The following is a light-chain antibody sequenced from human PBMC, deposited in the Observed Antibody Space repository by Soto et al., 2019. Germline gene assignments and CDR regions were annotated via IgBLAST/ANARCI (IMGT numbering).Light chain of an antibody. CDR1: QIISTY. Sequence: DIQMTQSPSSLSASVGDTVTITCRASQIISTYLTWYQQKPGKAPKLLIYAASNLQSGVPSRFSGSGSGTDFTLTISRLQPEYFADYYCQQSYDMPWTFGQGTKVEIK. J-gene: IGKJ1*01. CDR2: AAS. V-gene: IGKV1-39*01. CDR3: QQSYDMPWT.